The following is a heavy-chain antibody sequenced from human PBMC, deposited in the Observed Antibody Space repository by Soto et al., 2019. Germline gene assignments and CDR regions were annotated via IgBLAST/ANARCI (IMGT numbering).Heavy chain of an antibody. CDR3: ARDRSYYDSSAYYAH. Sequence: GGSLRLSCAASGFTFSSYTMNWVRQAPGKGLEWVSSISSSSSYIYYADSVKGRFTISRDNAKNSLYLQMNSLRAEDTAVYYCARDRSYYDSSAYYAHWGQGTLVTVSS. V-gene: IGHV3-21*01. J-gene: IGHJ4*02. D-gene: IGHD3-22*01. CDR2: ISSSSSYI. CDR1: GFTFSSYT.